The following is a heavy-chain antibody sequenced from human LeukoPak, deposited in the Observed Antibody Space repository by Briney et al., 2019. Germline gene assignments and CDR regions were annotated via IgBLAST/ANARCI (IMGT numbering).Heavy chain of an antibody. D-gene: IGHD6-19*01. J-gene: IGHJ4*02. CDR2: ISYDGSNK. V-gene: IGHV3-30*18. CDR1: GFTFSSYG. CDR3: AKRFGSGWYSSDY. Sequence: GGSLRPSCAASGFTFSSYGMHWVRQAPGKGLEWVAVISYDGSNKYYADSAKGRFTISRDNSKNTVYLQMNSPRAEDTAVYYCAKRFGSGWYSSDYWGQGTLVTVSS.